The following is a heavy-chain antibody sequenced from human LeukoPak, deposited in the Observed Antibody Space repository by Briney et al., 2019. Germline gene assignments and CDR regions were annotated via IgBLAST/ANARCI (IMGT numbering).Heavy chain of an antibody. V-gene: IGHV1-18*01. J-gene: IGHJ4*02. CDR2: ISAYNGNT. Sequence: GASVKVSCKASGYTFTSYGISWVRQAPGQGLEWMGWISAYNGNTNYAQKLQGRVTMTTDTSTSTAYMELRSLRSDDTAVYYCARDIPPLYYDSSGYYYDYWGQGTLVTVPS. CDR3: ARDIPPLYYDSSGYYYDY. D-gene: IGHD3-22*01. CDR1: GYTFTSYG.